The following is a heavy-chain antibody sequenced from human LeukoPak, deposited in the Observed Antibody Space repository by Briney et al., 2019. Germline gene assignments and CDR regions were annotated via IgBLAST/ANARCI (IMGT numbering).Heavy chain of an antibody. CDR3: ARGNSYDSSGYPEYFQN. D-gene: IGHD3-22*01. CDR2: IYSGGST. Sequence: GGSLRLSCAASGLTVSNNYTNWVRQAPGKGLEWVSVIYSGGSTFYADSVKGRFTISRDNSRNTVSLQMNTLRAEDTAVYYCARGNSYDSSGYPEYFQNWGQGTLVTVSS. CDR1: GLTVSNNY. V-gene: IGHV3-66*01. J-gene: IGHJ1*01.